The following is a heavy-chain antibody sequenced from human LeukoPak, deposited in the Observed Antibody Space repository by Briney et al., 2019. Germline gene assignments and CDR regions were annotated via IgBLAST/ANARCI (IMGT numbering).Heavy chain of an antibody. V-gene: IGHV1-18*01. CDR3: ARAGYCSGGSCHTGALDI. CDR1: GYTFTSYG. Sequence: ASVKVSCKASGYTFTSYGITWVRQAPGQGLEWMGWISPYNDNANYAQKLQGRVTMTTDTSTSTAYMELRSLRSDDTAVYYCARAGYCSGGSCHTGALDIWGQGTMVTGSS. D-gene: IGHD2-15*01. CDR2: ISPYNDNA. J-gene: IGHJ3*02.